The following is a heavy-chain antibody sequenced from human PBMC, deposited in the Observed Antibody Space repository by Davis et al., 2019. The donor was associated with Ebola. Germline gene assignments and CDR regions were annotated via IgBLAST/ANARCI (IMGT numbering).Heavy chain of an antibody. V-gene: IGHV3-30-3*01. CDR3: MKVRYYSTWRGGFDS. D-gene: IGHD3-10*01. CDR2: ISDDGSNK. Sequence: GESLKISCAASGFTFSSYAMHWVRQAPGKGLEWVAVISDDGSNKYYADSVKGRVTISRDNSKNTLYLQMNSLRAEDTAVYYCMKVRYYSTWRGGFDSWGQGALVTVSS. J-gene: IGHJ4*02. CDR1: GFTFSSYA.